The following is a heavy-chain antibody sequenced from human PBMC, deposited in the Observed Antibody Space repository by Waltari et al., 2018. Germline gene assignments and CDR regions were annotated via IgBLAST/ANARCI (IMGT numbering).Heavy chain of an antibody. D-gene: IGHD3-16*02. J-gene: IGHJ4*02. CDR1: GGTFSSYA. CDR3: ARGAYDYVWGSYPKGFDY. V-gene: IGHV1-69*01. CDR2: IIPIFGTA. Sequence: QVQLVQSGAEVKKPGSSVKVSCKASGGTFSSYAISWVRQAPGQGLEWMGGIIPIFGTANYAQKFQGRGTITADESTSTAYMELSSLRSEDTAVYYCARGAYDYVWGSYPKGFDYWGQGTLVTVSS.